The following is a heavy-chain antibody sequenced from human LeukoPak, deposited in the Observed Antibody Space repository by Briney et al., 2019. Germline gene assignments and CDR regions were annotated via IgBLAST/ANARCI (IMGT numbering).Heavy chain of an antibody. CDR3: SRESRPFCPFGY. CDR2: ISLAGQT. Sequence: SETPSLTCGVSGGSLSGNNWWSWVRQPPGQGLEWVGEISLAGQTNYNPSLNGRVTMSLDKSSNQLSLHLTSVTAADTATYYCSRESRPFCPFGYWGQGTLVIVSS. D-gene: IGHD2-2*01. V-gene: IGHV4/OR15-8*02. J-gene: IGHJ4*02. CDR1: GGSLSGNNW.